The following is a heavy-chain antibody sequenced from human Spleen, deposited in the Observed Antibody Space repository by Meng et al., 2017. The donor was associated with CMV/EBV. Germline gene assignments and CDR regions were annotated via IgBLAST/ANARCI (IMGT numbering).Heavy chain of an antibody. Sequence: EVQLVESGGXLVKPGGSLRLSCGASGFTFSSYSMNWVRQAPGKGLEWVSSISSSSSYIYYADSVKGRFTISRDNAKNSLYLQMNSLRAEDTAVYYCARPRYDILTGYAPGDYWGQGTLVTVSS. CDR3: ARPRYDILTGYAPGDY. CDR2: ISSSSSYI. CDR1: GFTFSSYS. V-gene: IGHV3-21*01. J-gene: IGHJ4*02. D-gene: IGHD3-9*01.